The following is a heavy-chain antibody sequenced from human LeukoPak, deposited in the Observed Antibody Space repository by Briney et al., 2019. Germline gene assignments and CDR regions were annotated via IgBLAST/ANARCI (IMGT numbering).Heavy chain of an antibody. CDR2: INTDGSST. CDR3: ARERIDCSSTSCYGGGSDY. D-gene: IGHD2-2*01. Sequence: PGGSLRLSSAASGFTFSSHWMYWVSQAPGKGLVWVSRINTDGSSTSYADSVKGRFTISRDNAKNTLHLQMNSLRAEDTAVYCCARERIDCSSTSCYGGGSDYWGQGTLVTVSS. V-gene: IGHV3-74*01. J-gene: IGHJ4*02. CDR1: GFTFSSHW.